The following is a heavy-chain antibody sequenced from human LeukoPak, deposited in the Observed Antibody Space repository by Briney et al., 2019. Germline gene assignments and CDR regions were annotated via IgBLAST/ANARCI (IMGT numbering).Heavy chain of an antibody. Sequence: SETLSLTCAVYGGSFSGYYWSWIRQPPGKGLELIGEINHSGSTNYNPSLKSRVTISVDRSKNQFSLKLSSVTAADTAVYYCARGRNWFDPWGQGTLVTVSS. J-gene: IGHJ5*02. CDR2: INHSGST. CDR1: GGSFSGYY. CDR3: ARGRNWFDP. V-gene: IGHV4-34*01.